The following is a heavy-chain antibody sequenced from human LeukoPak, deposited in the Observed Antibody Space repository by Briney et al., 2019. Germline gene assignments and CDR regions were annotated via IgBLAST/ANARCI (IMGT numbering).Heavy chain of an antibody. CDR3: ARDAAYYDTLTGYSPLGY. D-gene: IGHD3-9*01. CDR2: IYHSGST. J-gene: IGHJ4*02. CDR1: GGSISSSNW. V-gene: IGHV4-4*02. Sequence: SETLSLTCAVSGGSISSSNWWSWGRQPPGKGLEWIGEIYHSGSTNYNPSLKSRVTISVDKSKNQFSLKLSSVTAADTAVYYCARDAAYYDTLTGYSPLGYWGQGTLVTVSS.